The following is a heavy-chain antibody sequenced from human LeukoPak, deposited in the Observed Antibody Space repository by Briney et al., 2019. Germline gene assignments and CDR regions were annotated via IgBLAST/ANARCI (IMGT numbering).Heavy chain of an antibody. Sequence: PGRSLRLPCAASGFTFSSYAMHWVRQAPGKGLEWVAVIWYDGSNKYYADSVKGRFTISRDNSKNTLYLQMNSLRAEDTAVYYCASTDPYSSGGVGYYYGMDVWGQGTTVTVSS. CDR2: IWYDGSNK. D-gene: IGHD6-19*01. CDR3: ASTDPYSSGGVGYYYGMDV. CDR1: GFTFSSYA. V-gene: IGHV3-33*08. J-gene: IGHJ6*02.